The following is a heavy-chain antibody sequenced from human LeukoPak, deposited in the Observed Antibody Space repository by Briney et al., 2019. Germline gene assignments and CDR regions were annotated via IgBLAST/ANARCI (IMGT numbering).Heavy chain of an antibody. Sequence: SVRVSCKTSGYTFTDYYMHWVRQAPGQGLEWMGGIIPIFGTANYAQKFQGRVTITADESTSTAYMELSSLRSEDTAVYYCARGPDSSGYSYYFDYWGQGTLVTVSS. CDR1: GYTFTDYY. CDR3: ARGPDSSGYSYYFDY. J-gene: IGHJ4*02. V-gene: IGHV1-69*13. D-gene: IGHD3-22*01. CDR2: IIPIFGTA.